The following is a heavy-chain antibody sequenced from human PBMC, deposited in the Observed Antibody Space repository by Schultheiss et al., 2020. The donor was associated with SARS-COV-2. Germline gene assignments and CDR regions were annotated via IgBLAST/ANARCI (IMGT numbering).Heavy chain of an antibody. J-gene: IGHJ4*02. CDR2: ISSSGSTI. D-gene: IGHD3-10*01. CDR1: GFTFSSYE. CDR3: ARDRQEGGIGEVDH. Sequence: GGSLRLSCAASGFTFSSYEMNWVRQAPGKGLEWVSYISSSGSTIYYADSVKGRFTISRDNSKNTLYLQMNSLRPEDKAVYYCARDRQEGGIGEVDHWGQGTVVTVAS. V-gene: IGHV3-48*03.